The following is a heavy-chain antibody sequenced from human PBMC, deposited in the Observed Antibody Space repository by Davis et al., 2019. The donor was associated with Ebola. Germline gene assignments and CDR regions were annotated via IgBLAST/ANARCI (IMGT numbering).Heavy chain of an antibody. D-gene: IGHD3-22*01. CDR1: GFTFSSYG. CDR2: IADSGDVT. V-gene: IGHV3-23*01. CDR3: TKGDRDYSSSPFDY. J-gene: IGHJ4*02. Sequence: PGGSLRLSCAASGFTFSSYGMHWVRQAPGKGLEWVSLIADSGDVTDYADSVKGRFTISRDSSKNTLDLQMNSLRAEDTALYSCTKGDRDYSSSPFDYWGQGTLVTVSS.